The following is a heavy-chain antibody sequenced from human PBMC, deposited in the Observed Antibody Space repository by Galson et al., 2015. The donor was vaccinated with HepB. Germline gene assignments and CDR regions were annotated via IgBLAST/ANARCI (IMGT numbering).Heavy chain of an antibody. J-gene: IGHJ5*02. Sequence: SLRLSCAASGFTFSSCAMSWVRQAPGKGLEWVSAISGSGGSTYYADSVKGRFTISRGNSKNTLYLQMNSLRAEDTAVYYCAKDRGGYEGPDNDPWGQGTLVTVSS. CDR1: GFTFSSCA. V-gene: IGHV3-23*01. CDR2: ISGSGGST. CDR3: AKDRGGYEGPDNDP. D-gene: IGHD5-12*01.